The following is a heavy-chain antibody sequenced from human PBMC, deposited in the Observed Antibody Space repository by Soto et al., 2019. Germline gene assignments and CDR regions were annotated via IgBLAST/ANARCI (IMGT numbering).Heavy chain of an antibody. CDR3: ARAIVVVTPPDY. CDR2: INAGNGNT. J-gene: IGHJ4*02. V-gene: IGHV1-3*01. D-gene: IGHD3-22*01. Sequence: ASVKVSCKASGYTFTSYAMHWVRQAPGQRLEWMGWINAGNGNTKYSQKFQGRVTITRDTSASPAYMELSSLRSEDTAVYYCARAIVVVTPPDYWGQGTLVTVSS. CDR1: GYTFTSYA.